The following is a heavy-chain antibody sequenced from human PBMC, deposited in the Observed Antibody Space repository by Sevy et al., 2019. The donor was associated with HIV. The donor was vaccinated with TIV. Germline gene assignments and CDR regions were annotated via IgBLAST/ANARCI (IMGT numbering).Heavy chain of an antibody. D-gene: IGHD6-13*01. CDR1: GFTFSDYY. CDR2: ISSRNTYT. V-gene: IGHV3-11*06. CDR3: ARARIAASAPYYFDY. J-gene: IGHJ4*02. Sequence: GGSLRLSCAASGFTFSDYYMSWIRQAPGKGLEWISYISSRNTYTNYADSVKGRFSISRNNAKNSLYLHMESLRAEDTAVYYCARARIAASAPYYFDYWGQGTLVTVSS.